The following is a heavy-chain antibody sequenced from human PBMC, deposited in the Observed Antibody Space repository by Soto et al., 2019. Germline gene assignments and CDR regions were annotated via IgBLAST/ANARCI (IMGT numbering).Heavy chain of an antibody. CDR3: ARDLNNWNDVWFDP. D-gene: IGHD1-20*01. CDR2: IIPIFGTA. CDR1: GGTFSSYA. Sequence: SVKVSCKASGGTFSSYAISWVRQAPGQGLEWMGGIIPIFGTANYAQKFQGRVTITADESTSTAYMELSSLRSEDTAVYYCARDLNNWNDVWFDPWGQGTLVTVST. V-gene: IGHV1-69*13. J-gene: IGHJ5*02.